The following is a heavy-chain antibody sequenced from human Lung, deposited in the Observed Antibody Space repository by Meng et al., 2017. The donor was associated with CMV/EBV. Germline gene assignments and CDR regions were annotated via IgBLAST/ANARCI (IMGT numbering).Heavy chain of an antibody. CDR2: IIPIFGTA. V-gene: IGHV1-69*05. CDR3: ARAVDYYYYYGMDV. CDR1: GGTSSSYV. Sequence: SVXVSXKASGGTSSSYVISWVRQAPGQGLEWMGGIIPIFGTANYAQKFQGRVTITTDESTSTAYMELSSLRSEDTAVYYCARAVDYYYYYGMDVWGQGTTVTVSS. J-gene: IGHJ6*02.